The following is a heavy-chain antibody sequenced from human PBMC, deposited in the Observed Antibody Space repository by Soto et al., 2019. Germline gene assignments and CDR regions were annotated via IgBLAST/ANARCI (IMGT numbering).Heavy chain of an antibody. Sequence: GSLRLSCAASGITTSTYWMGWFRQAPGRGLEWVATIKEDGAEKYYMDSLKGRFTISRDNAINSLYLQMSSLRAEDTAVYFCVTGAHADYWGQGTLVTVS. CDR2: IKEDGAEK. V-gene: IGHV3-7*03. D-gene: IGHD3-10*01. CDR3: VTGAHADY. J-gene: IGHJ4*02. CDR1: GITTSTYW.